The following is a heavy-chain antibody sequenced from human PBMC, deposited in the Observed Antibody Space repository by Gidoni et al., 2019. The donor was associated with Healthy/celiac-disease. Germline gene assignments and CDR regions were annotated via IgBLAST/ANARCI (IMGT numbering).Heavy chain of an antibody. Sequence: EVQLLESGGGLVQPGGSLSLSCAASGFPFSSDAMSWVRQAPGKGLEWVSASSGSGGSTYYADAVKGRFTISRDNSKNTLYLQMNSLRAEDTAVYYWAARGIVPTLDAFDIWGQGTMVTVSS. D-gene: IGHD2-2*01. J-gene: IGHJ3*02. CDR2: SSGSGGST. CDR1: GFPFSSDA. CDR3: AARGIVPTLDAFDI. V-gene: IGHV3-23*01.